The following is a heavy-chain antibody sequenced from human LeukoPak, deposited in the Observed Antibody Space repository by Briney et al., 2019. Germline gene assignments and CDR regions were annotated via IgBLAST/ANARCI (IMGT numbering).Heavy chain of an antibody. CDR1: GFTFSSYW. CDR3: TGSFGELSFFAY. CDR2: IRSKAYGGTT. J-gene: IGHJ4*02. D-gene: IGHD3-10*01. V-gene: IGHV3-49*04. Sequence: GGSLRLSCAASGFTFSSYWMSWVRQAPGKGLEWVGFIRSKAYGGTTEYAASVKGRFTISRDDSKSIAYLQVNSLKTEDTAVYYCTGSFGELSFFAYWGQGTLVTVSS.